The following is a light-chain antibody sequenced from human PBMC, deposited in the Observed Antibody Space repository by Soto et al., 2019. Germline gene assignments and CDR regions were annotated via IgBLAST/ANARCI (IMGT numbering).Light chain of an antibody. J-gene: IGKJ2*01. V-gene: IGKV4-1*01. CDR2: WAS. CDR3: QQYYSTPYT. Sequence: DIVMTQSPDSLAVSLGERATINCTSSQSVFYSSNNKNYFAWYQQKPGQPPQLLIYWASTRESGVPDRFSGSGSGTDFTLTIISLQAEDVAVYYCQQYYSTPYTFGQGNKLEIK. CDR1: QSVFYSSNNKNY.